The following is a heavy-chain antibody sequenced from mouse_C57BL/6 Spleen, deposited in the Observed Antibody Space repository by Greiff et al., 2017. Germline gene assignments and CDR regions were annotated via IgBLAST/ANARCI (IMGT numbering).Heavy chain of an antibody. CDR3: TTGGYYGSSYGAY. J-gene: IGHJ3*01. Sequence: EVQLVESGAELVRPGASVKLSCTASGFNIKDDYMHWVKQRPEQGLEWIGWIDPENGDTEYASKFQGKATITADTSSNTAYLQLSSLTSEDTAVYYCTTGGYYGSSYGAYWGQGTLVTVSA. V-gene: IGHV14-4*01. D-gene: IGHD1-1*01. CDR2: IDPENGDT. CDR1: GFNIKDDY.